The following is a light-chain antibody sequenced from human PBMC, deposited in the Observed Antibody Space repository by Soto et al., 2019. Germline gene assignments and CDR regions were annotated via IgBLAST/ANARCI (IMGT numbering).Light chain of an antibody. CDR2: EVN. J-gene: IGLJ1*01. CDR3: CSYAGSTTHYV. V-gene: IGLV2-23*02. Sequence: QSVLTQPAAVSGSTGQSITISCTETSSDVGYYNLVSWYQQHPGKAPKLIIYEVNKRPSGFSNRFSGSKSGNTASLTISGLQSEDEADYYCCSYAGSTTHYVFGTGTKVTVL. CDR1: SSDVGYYNL.